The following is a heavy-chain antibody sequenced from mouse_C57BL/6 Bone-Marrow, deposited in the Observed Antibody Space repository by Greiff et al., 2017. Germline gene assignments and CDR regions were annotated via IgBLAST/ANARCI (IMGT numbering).Heavy chain of an antibody. Sequence: QVQLKQPGAELVRPGPSVKLSCKASGYTFTSYWMHWVKQRPGQGLEWIGVIDPSDSYTNYNQKFKGKATLTVDTSSSTAYMQLSSLTSEDSAVYYCARELGLFAYWGQGTLVTVSA. CDR1: GYTFTSYW. V-gene: IGHV1-59*01. D-gene: IGHD4-1*01. CDR3: ARELGLFAY. CDR2: IDPSDSYT. J-gene: IGHJ3*01.